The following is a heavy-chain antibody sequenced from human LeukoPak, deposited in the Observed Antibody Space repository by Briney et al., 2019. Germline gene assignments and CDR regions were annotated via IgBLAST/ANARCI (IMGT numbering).Heavy chain of an antibody. D-gene: IGHD3-22*01. V-gene: IGHV4-34*01. Sequence: SETLSLTCAVYGGSFSGYYWSWIRQPPGKGLEWIGEINHSGSTNYNPSLKSRVTISVDTSKNQFSLKLSSVTAADTAVYYCARGLDTSGYYFDYWGQGTLLTVSS. CDR1: GGSFSGYY. CDR3: ARGLDTSGYYFDY. CDR2: INHSGST. J-gene: IGHJ4*02.